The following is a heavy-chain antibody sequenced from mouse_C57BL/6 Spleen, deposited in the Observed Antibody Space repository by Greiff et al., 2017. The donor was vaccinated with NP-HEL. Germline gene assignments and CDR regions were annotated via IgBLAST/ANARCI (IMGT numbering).Heavy chain of an antibody. Sequence: PLQQSGAELVRPGASVTLSCKASGYTFTDYEMHWVKQTPVHGLEWIGAIDPETGGTAYNQKFKGKAILTADKSSSTAYMELRSLTSEDSAVYYCTRRTKREVYFDYWGQGTTLTVSS. CDR1: GYTFTDYE. CDR3: TRRTKREVYFDY. CDR2: IDPETGGT. D-gene: IGHD1-3*01. V-gene: IGHV1-15*01. J-gene: IGHJ2*01.